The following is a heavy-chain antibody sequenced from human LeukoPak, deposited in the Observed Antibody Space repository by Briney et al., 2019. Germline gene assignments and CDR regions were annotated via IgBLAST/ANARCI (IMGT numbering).Heavy chain of an antibody. CDR1: GGTFSSYA. D-gene: IGHD5-18*01. CDR2: INPNSGGT. Sequence: RASVKVSCKASGGTFSSYAISWVRQAPGQGLEWMGWINPNSGGTNYAQKFQGRVTMTRDTSISTAYMELSRLRSDDTAVYYCARILDTAMVTDYWGQGTLVTVSS. CDR3: ARILDTAMVTDY. J-gene: IGHJ4*02. V-gene: IGHV1-2*02.